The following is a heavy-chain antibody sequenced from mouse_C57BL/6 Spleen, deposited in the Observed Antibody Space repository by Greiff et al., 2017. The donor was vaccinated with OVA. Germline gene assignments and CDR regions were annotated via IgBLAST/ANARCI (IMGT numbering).Heavy chain of an antibody. CDR3: ARLRDYDPYAMDY. CDR2: INPNNGGT. D-gene: IGHD2-4*01. J-gene: IGHJ4*01. CDR1: GYTFTDYN. V-gene: IGHV1-22*01. Sequence: VQLQQSGPELVKPGASVKMSCKASGYTFTDYNMHWVKQSHGKSLEWIGYINPNNGGTSYNQKFKGKATLTVNKSSSTAYMELRSLTSEDSAVYYCARLRDYDPYAMDYWGQGTSVTVSS.